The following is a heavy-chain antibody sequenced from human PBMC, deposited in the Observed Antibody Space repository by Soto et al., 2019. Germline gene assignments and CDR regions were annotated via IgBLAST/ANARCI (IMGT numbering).Heavy chain of an antibody. Sequence: PSETLSLTCTVSGGSISGSSYYWGWIRHPPGKGLECIGSVHYSGSTDYNPSLKSRVTISVDTSKNQFSLKLTSVTAADTAVYFCASFSGATYGDYGGGINYWGQGTLVTVSS. J-gene: IGHJ4*02. CDR3: ASFSGATYGDYGGGINY. CDR2: VHYSGST. D-gene: IGHD4-17*01. V-gene: IGHV4-39*01. CDR1: GGSISGSSYY.